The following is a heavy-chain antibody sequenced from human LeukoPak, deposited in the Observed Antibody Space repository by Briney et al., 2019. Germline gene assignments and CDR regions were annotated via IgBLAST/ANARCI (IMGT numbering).Heavy chain of an antibody. CDR1: GYSFTGYY. D-gene: IGHD2-15*01. J-gene: IGHJ3*01. V-gene: IGHV1-2*06. CDR3: ASGGGSFGDV. Sequence: GASVKVSCKASGYSFTGYYMHWVRQAPGQGLEWMGRTNPNSGGTNYAQKFQGRVTMTRDTSISTDYMELSGLRSDDTAVCYCASGGGSFGDVWGQGTMVTVSS. CDR2: TNPNSGGT.